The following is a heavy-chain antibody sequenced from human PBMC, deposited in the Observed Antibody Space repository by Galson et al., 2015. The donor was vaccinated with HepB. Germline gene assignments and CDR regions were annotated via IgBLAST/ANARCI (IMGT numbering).Heavy chain of an antibody. Sequence: QVQLRESGPGLVKPSETLSLTCAVSGGSLSPYSWSWVRQVPGQGLEWIGDVDLAGGPHYTPSLRGRAIISMDTSKRQLSLKLTSVTAADTAVYFCARGGGCGGGDCHTNFLMDVWGQGTTVTVPS. V-gene: IGHV4-34*01. CDR2: VDLAGGP. D-gene: IGHD2-21*02. CDR1: GGSLSPYS. J-gene: IGHJ6*02. CDR3: ARGGGCGGGDCHTNFLMDV.